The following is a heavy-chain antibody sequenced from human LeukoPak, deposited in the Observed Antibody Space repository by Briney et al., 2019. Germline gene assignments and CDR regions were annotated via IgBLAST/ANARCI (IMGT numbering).Heavy chain of an antibody. V-gene: IGHV1-18*01. CDR3: ARDEITFGGVIALYYFDY. J-gene: IGHJ4*02. Sequence: ASVKVSCKASGYTFTSYGISWVRQAPGQGLEWMGWISAYNGNTNYAQKLQGRVTMTTDTSTSTAYMELRSLGSDDTAVYYCARDEITFGGVIALYYFDYWGQGTLVTVSS. CDR2: ISAYNGNT. CDR1: GYTFTSYG. D-gene: IGHD3-16*02.